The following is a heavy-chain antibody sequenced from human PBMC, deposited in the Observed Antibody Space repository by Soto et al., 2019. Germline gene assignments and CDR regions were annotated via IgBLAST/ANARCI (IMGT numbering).Heavy chain of an antibody. Sequence: QVQLVQSGAEVKKPGASVKVSCKTSGYSFTRYGVNWVRQAPGQGLQWMGRINPNNGNTDYAQTLQGRLTITTDTSSTSPYMALGRLRSNRTAVYYCARAVRILGRRLAFEIWGPGTMVTVSS. V-gene: IGHV1-18*01. CDR3: ARAVRILGRRLAFEI. D-gene: IGHD3-3*01. J-gene: IGHJ3*02. CDR1: GYSFTRYG. CDR2: INPNNGNT.